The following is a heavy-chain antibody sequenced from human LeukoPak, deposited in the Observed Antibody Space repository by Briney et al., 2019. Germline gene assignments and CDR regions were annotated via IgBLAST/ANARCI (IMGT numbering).Heavy chain of an antibody. Sequence: ASVKVSCKASGYTFTGYYMHWVRQAPGQGLEWMGWINPNSGGTNYAQKFQGRVTMTRDTSISTAYMELSRLRSDDTAVYYCARFSAYYDSSGYCSDYWGQGTLVTVSS. CDR1: GYTFTGYY. J-gene: IGHJ4*02. D-gene: IGHD3-22*01. V-gene: IGHV1-2*02. CDR3: ARFSAYYDSSGYCSDY. CDR2: INPNSGGT.